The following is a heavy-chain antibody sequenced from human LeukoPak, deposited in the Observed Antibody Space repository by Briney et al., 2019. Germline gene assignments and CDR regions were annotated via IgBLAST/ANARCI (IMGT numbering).Heavy chain of an antibody. J-gene: IGHJ4*02. CDR3: VRDGIVGASYYFDF. D-gene: IGHD1-26*01. V-gene: IGHV3-21*01. CDR1: EFTFSRYS. CDR2: ISTSSSFI. Sequence: GGSLRLSCAASEFTFSRYSMNWIRQAPGKGLEWVSSISTSSSFIDYADSVKGRFTISRDNAKDSLHLQMDSLRADDTAVYYCVRDGIVGASYYFDFWGQGTLVTVSS.